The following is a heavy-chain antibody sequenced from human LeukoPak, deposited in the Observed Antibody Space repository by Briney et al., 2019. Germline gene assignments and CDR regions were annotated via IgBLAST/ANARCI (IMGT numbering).Heavy chain of an antibody. D-gene: IGHD6-13*01. Sequence: GASVKVSCKASGYTFTGYYMHWVRQAPGQGLEWMGWINPNSGGTNYAQKFQGWVTMTRDTSISTAYMELSRLRSDDTAVYYCARDGDSSSSVRPSSCGMDVWGQGTTVTVSS. J-gene: IGHJ6*02. CDR2: INPNSGGT. CDR1: GYTFTGYY. CDR3: ARDGDSSSSVRPSSCGMDV. V-gene: IGHV1-2*04.